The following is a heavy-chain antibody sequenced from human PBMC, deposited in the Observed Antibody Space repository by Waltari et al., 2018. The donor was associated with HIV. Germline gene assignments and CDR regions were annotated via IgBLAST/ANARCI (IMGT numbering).Heavy chain of an antibody. V-gene: IGHV4-59*01. D-gene: IGHD3-3*01. J-gene: IGHJ5*02. Sequence: QVQLQESGPGLVKPSATLSLPRPVSGGSRIRYHWTWIRQPPGQRLEWIGYIYYTGRTNCNPSLKSRVTISVDTSKNQFSLRRRSVTAADTAVYYWARGLFGVGSNWFDPWGQGILVTVSS. CDR2: IYYTGRT. CDR3: ARGLFGVGSNWFDP. CDR1: GGSRIRYH.